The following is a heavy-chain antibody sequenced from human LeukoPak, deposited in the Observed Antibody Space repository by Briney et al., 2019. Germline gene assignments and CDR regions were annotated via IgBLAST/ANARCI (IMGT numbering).Heavy chain of an antibody. CDR3: ARHVYSSGWGAFDI. CDR1: GFTFSSYG. CDR2: ISRSATYL. J-gene: IGHJ3*02. V-gene: IGHV3-21*01. D-gene: IGHD6-19*01. Sequence: PGSSLRLSCAASGFTFSSYGMHWVRQAPGKGLEWVSSISRSATYLYYADSLQGRFTVSRDDAKSTLYLQMNSLSAEDTAVYYCARHVYSSGWGAFDIWGQGTMVTVSS.